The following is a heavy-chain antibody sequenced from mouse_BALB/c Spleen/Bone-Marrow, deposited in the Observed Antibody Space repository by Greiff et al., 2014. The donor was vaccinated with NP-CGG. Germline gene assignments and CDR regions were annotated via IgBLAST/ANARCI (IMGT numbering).Heavy chain of an antibody. CDR1: GFTFSNYW. D-gene: IGHD1-1*02. CDR2: IRLKSNNYAT. CDR3: TYGFPY. V-gene: IGHV6-6*02. J-gene: IGHJ3*01. Sequence: EVKVEESGGGLVQPGGSMKLSCVASGFTFSNYWMNWVRQSPEKGLEWVAEIRLKSNNYATHYAESVKGRFTFSRDDSKSSVYLQMTNIRDEDTGIDYCTYGFPYWGQGTLVTVAA.